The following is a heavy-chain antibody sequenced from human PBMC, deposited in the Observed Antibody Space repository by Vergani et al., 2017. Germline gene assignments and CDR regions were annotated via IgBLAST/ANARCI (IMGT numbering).Heavy chain of an antibody. Sequence: EVQLVESGGGLVQPGGSLRLSCAASGFTFSSYSMNWVRQAPGKGLAWVSYISSSSSTIYYADSVKGRFTISRENAKHSLYLQMNSLRDEDTAVYYCAKSVGIAARAIPYYFDYGGQGTLVTVSS. J-gene: IGHJ4*02. CDR1: GFTFSSYS. D-gene: IGHD6-13*01. CDR3: AKSVGIAARAIPYYFDY. CDR2: ISSSSSTI. V-gene: IGHV3-48*02.